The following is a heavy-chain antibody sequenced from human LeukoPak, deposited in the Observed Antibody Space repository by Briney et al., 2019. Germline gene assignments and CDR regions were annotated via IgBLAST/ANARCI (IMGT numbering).Heavy chain of an antibody. J-gene: IGHJ4*02. Sequence: PGGSLRLSCAASGFTFSSYSMNWVRQAPGRGLEWVSVIYSGGSTYYADSVKGRFTISRDNSKNTLYLQMNSLRAEDTAVYYCARPHDYGDYVRDYWGQGTLVTVSS. CDR1: GFTFSSYS. CDR3: ARPHDYGDYVRDY. CDR2: IYSGGST. D-gene: IGHD4-17*01. V-gene: IGHV3-66*02.